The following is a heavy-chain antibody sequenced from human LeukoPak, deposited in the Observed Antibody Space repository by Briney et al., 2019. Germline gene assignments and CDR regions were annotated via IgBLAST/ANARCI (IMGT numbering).Heavy chain of an antibody. D-gene: IGHD6-19*01. J-gene: IGHJ4*02. CDR1: GFTFSSYA. Sequence: GGSLRLSCAASGFTFSSYAMSWVRQAPGEGLEWVSAISGSGGSTYYADSVKGQFTISRDNSKNTLYLQMNSLRAEDTAVYYCAKYPSGRPAHYYFDYWGQGTLVTVSS. CDR2: ISGSGGST. CDR3: AKYPSGRPAHYYFDY. V-gene: IGHV3-23*01.